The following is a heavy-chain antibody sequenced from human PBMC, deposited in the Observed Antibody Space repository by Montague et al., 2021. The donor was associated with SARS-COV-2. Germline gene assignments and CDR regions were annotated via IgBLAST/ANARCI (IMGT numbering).Heavy chain of an antibody. J-gene: IGHJ5*02. V-gene: IGHV3-9*01. CDR1: GFTIDDYA. CDR3: AKDGSSSWYGWFDP. D-gene: IGHD6-13*01. Sequence: SLRLSCAASGFTIDDYAMHWVRQAPGKGLEWVSGISWNSGSIGYADSVKGRFTISRDNAKNSLYLQMNSLRAEDTALYYCAKDGSSSWYGWFDPWGQGTLVTVSS. CDR2: ISWNSGSI.